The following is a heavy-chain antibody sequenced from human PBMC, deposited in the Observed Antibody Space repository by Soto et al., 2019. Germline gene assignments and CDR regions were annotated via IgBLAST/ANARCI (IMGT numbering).Heavy chain of an antibody. V-gene: IGHV5-51*01. CDR3: ARQLGAGAYDGFDI. J-gene: IGHJ3*02. CDR2: IFPGDSDT. CDR1: GYTFSRYW. Sequence: EVQLVQSGPEVMKPGESLKISCEGSGYTFSRYWIGWVRQMPGKGLEWMGIIFPGDSDTRYSPAFEGQVTFSADKSINTAYLQWATLRASDTAVYYCARQLGAGAYDGFDIWGQGTGVTVSS. D-gene: IGHD7-27*01.